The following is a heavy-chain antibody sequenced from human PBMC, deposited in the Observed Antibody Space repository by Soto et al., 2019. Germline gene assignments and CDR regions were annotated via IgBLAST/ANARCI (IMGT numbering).Heavy chain of an antibody. CDR3: ARDDSGYTGRHYIDYFNF. J-gene: IGHJ4*02. Sequence: PSETLSLTCTVSGGSISSYYWSWIRQPPGKGLEWIGYIYYSGSTNYNPSLKSRVTISVDTSKNQFSLKLSSVTAADTAIYYCARDDSGYTGRHYIDYFNFWGQGTLVTVSS. D-gene: IGHD1-26*01. CDR2: IYYSGST. V-gene: IGHV4-59*12. CDR1: GGSISSYY.